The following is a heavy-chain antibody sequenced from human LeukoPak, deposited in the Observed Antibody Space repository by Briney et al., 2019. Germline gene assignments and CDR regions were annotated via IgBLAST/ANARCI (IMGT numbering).Heavy chain of an antibody. D-gene: IGHD3-22*01. Sequence: GGSLRLSCAASGFTFASYGMSWVRQAPGKGLEWVSFITTNGGRTSYADSVEGRFTISRDNPRNTLYMQMNSLRDEDMAVYYCAIMHGYYDGTGYWVQWGQGTLVTVSS. CDR2: ITTNGGRT. V-gene: IGHV3-23*01. J-gene: IGHJ1*01. CDR1: GFTFASYG. CDR3: AIMHGYYDGTGYWVQ.